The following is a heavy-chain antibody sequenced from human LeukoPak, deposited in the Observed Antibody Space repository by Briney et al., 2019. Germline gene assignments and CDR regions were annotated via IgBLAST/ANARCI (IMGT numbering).Heavy chain of an antibody. Sequence: GGSLRLSCAASGFTFSSYGMHWVRQAPGKGLEWVAVISYDGSNKYYADSVKGRFTISRDNSKNTLYLQVNSLRAEDTAVYYCAKSYYYDSSGYPSGGMDVWGQGTTVTVSS. V-gene: IGHV3-30*18. CDR3: AKSYYYDSSGYPSGGMDV. CDR2: ISYDGSNK. D-gene: IGHD3-22*01. CDR1: GFTFSSYG. J-gene: IGHJ6*02.